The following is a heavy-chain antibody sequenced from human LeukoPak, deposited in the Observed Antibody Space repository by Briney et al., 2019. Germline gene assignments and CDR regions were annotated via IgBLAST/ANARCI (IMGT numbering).Heavy chain of an antibody. CDR1: GGSISTGSDY. V-gene: IGHV4-61*09. CDR3: ARRSLSRRDGRKGAFDI. J-gene: IGHJ3*02. Sequence: SQTLSLTCTVSGGSISTGSDYWSWIRQAAGKGLEWIGEINHSGSTNYNPSLKSRVTISVDTSKNQFSLKLSSVTAADTAVYYCARRSLSRRDGRKGAFDIWGQGTMVAVSS. D-gene: IGHD5-24*01. CDR2: INHSGST.